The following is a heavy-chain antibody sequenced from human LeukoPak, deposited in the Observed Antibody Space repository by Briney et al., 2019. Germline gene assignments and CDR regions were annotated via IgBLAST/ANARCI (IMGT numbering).Heavy chain of an antibody. V-gene: IGHV3-23*01. Sequence: GGSLRLSCAASGFTFSSYAMSWVRQAPGKGLEWVSAISGGGGSTYYADSVKGRFTISRDNSKNTLYLQMNSLRAEDTAVYYCAKGMRGGYSSGWYSGNWFDPWGQGTLVTVSS. CDR3: AKGMRGGYSSGWYSGNWFDP. D-gene: IGHD6-19*01. CDR2: ISGGGGST. J-gene: IGHJ5*02. CDR1: GFTFSSYA.